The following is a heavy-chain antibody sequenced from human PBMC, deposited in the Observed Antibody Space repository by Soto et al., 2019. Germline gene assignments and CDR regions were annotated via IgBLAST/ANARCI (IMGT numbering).Heavy chain of an antibody. J-gene: IGHJ5*01. D-gene: IGHD6-13*01. CDR2: IYYGGST. CDR3: ARVFSDSSSCFDS. CDR1: GGSISSGGYY. V-gene: IGHV4-31*03. Sequence: PSETLSLTCTVSGGSISSGGYYWSWIRHHPGKGLEWIGYIYYGGSTYYNPSLKSRVTISVDTSKNQFSLKLSSVTAADTAVYYCARVFSDSSSCFDSWAQGSFVTVSS.